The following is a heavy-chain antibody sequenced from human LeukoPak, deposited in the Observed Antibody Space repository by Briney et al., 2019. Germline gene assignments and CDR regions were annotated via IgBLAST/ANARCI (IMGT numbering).Heavy chain of an antibody. J-gene: IGHJ5*01. Sequence: SETLSLTCSVSGDSVGSYYWTWLRQSAGKGLEWIGYIFYSGSTNYSPSLKSRVTISVDTSNNQFSLHLRSVTAADTASSYCARGPARDGSFPWLDSWGQGTLVTVSS. V-gene: IGHV4-59*02. D-gene: IGHD3-10*01. CDR3: ARGPARDGSFPWLDS. CDR1: GDSVGSYY. CDR2: IFYSGST.